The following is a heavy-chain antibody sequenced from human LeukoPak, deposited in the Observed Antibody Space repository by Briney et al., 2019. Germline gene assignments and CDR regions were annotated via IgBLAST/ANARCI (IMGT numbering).Heavy chain of an antibody. D-gene: IGHD4-17*01. CDR2: INHSGST. CDR3: ARGQGTVTTH. CDR1: GGSFSGYY. V-gene: IGHV4-34*01. Sequence: SETLSLTCAVYGGSFSGYYWSWIRQPPGKGLEWIGEINHSGSTNYNPSLKSRVTISVDTSKNQFSLKLTSVTAADTAVYYCARGQGTVTTHWGQGTLVTVSS. J-gene: IGHJ4*02.